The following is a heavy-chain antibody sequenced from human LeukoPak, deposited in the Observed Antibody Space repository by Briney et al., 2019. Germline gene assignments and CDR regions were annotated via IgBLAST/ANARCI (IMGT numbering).Heavy chain of an antibody. J-gene: IGHJ3*02. Sequence: SETLSLNCTVSGGSISSGGSYWSWIRQPAGKGLEWIGRIYTSGSNYAPSLKRLATMSLDTSKNHFSLMMSFVTAAAAAVYYSAKRRDLVGGSRDASDIWGPATMVTVSS. CDR3: AKRRDLVGGSRDASDI. CDR1: GGSISSGGSY. CDR2: IYTSGS. D-gene: IGHD3-16*01. V-gene: IGHV4-61*02.